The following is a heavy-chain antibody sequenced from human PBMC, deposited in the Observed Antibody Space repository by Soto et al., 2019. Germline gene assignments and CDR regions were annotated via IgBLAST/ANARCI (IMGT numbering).Heavy chain of an antibody. Sequence: ASVKVSCKAFGGTFSSYAISWVRQAPGQGLEWMGGIIPIFGTANYAQKFQGRVTITADESTSTAYMELSSLRSEDTAVYYCAIHQWTHYCIITSGRYCFDPWGQGTLVTVSS. D-gene: IGHD2-2*01. V-gene: IGHV1-69*13. CDR2: IIPIFGTA. CDR3: AIHQWTHYCIITSGRYCFDP. J-gene: IGHJ5*02. CDR1: GGTFSSYA.